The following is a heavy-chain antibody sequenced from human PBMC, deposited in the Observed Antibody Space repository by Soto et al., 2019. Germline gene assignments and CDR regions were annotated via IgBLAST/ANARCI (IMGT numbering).Heavy chain of an antibody. V-gene: IGHV4-39*01. CDR2: IYYSGST. Sequence: QLQLQESGPGLVKPSETLSLTCTVSGGSISSSSYYWGWIRQPPGKGLEWIGSIYYSGSTYYNPSLKSRVTISVDTSKNQCSLKLSSVTAADTAVYYCSYGQSPSPDYWGQGTLVTVSS. CDR3: SYGQSPSPDY. D-gene: IGHD3-10*01. CDR1: GGSISSSSYY. J-gene: IGHJ4*02.